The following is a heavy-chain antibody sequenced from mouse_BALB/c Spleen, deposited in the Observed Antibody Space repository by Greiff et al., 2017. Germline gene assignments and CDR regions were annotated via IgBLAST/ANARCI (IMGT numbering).Heavy chain of an antibody. CDR3: AREGDYYGSSPWFAY. D-gene: IGHD1-1*01. V-gene: IGHV5-9-4*01. CDR2: ISSGGSYT. J-gene: IGHJ3*01. Sequence: EVKLMESGGGLVKPGGSLKLSCAASGFTFSSYAMSWVRQSPEKRLEWVAEISSGGSYTYYPDTVTGRFTISRDNAKNTLYLEMSSLRSEDTAMYYCAREGDYYGSSPWFAYWGQGTLVTVSA. CDR1: GFTFSSYA.